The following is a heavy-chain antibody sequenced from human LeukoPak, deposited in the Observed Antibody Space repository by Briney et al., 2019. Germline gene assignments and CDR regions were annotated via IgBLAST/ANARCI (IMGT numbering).Heavy chain of an antibody. V-gene: IGHV3-15*01. CDR1: GFILSNAW. CDR3: TTTQDSGSERSDY. Sequence: GSLSLSCAASGFILSNAWVRWVRQATGKGLEWVGRIQSKTDGGTADYAAHVKGRFAITRDDSKNTLYLQMNSLKTEDTAVYYCTTTQDSGSERSDYWGQGTLVTVSS. D-gene: IGHD5-12*01. CDR2: IQSKTDGGTA. J-gene: IGHJ4*02.